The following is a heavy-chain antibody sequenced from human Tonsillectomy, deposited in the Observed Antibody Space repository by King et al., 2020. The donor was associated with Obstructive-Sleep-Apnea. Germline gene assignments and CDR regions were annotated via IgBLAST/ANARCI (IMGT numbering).Heavy chain of an antibody. CDR2: IFPADSDT. D-gene: IGHD6-19*01. Sequence: QLVQSGTEVKKPGESLTISCKYSGYSFTSYWIGWVRQMPGKGLEWMGIIFPADSDTRYNPSFQGRVTISADKSIRTAYLQWSSLKASDTAMYYCARQQSYYYGMDVWGQGTTVTVSS. CDR1: GYSFTSYW. CDR3: ARQQSYYYGMDV. V-gene: IGHV5-51*01. J-gene: IGHJ6*02.